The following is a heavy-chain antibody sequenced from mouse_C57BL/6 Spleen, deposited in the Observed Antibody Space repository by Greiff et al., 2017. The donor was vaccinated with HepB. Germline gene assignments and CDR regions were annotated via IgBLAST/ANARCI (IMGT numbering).Heavy chain of an antibody. Sequence: VQLQQSGGGLVKPGGSLKLSCAASGFTFSDYGMHWVRQAPEKGLEWVAYISSGSSTIYYADTVKGRFTISRDNAKNTLFLQMTSLRSEDTAMYYCARAYYYGSRGAMDYWGQGTSVTVSS. CDR2: ISSGSSTI. CDR1: GFTFSDYG. J-gene: IGHJ4*01. CDR3: ARAYYYGSRGAMDY. D-gene: IGHD1-1*01. V-gene: IGHV5-17*01.